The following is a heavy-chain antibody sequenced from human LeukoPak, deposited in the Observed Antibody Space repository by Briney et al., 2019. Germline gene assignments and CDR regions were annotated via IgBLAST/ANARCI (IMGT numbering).Heavy chain of an antibody. Sequence: PSESLSLTCSDSGGSISSSGHYWVWIRQPPGKGLEWIGSINYSGSFYYNPSLKSRVTIFVDASKNQYSLELTSVTAADTAVYYCARSGVSGYSSGYYEGGYYYMDVWGKGTTVTVSS. V-gene: IGHV4-39*01. J-gene: IGHJ6*03. D-gene: IGHD6-19*01. CDR1: GGSISSSGHY. CDR2: INYSGSF. CDR3: ARSGVSGYSSGYYEGGYYYMDV.